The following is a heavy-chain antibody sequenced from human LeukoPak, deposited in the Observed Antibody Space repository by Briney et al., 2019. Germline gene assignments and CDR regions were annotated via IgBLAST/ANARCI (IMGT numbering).Heavy chain of an antibody. J-gene: IGHJ5*02. CDR2: ISGSGGST. CDR3: AKNTNTDWFDP. CDR1: GFTFSNYA. V-gene: IGHV3-23*01. D-gene: IGHD2-2*02. Sequence: GGSLRLSCAASGFTFSNYAMSWVRQAPGKGLEWVSAISGSGGSTYYADSVKGRFTISRDNSKNMLYLQMNSLRAEDTALYYCAKNTNTDWFDPWGQGTLLTVSS.